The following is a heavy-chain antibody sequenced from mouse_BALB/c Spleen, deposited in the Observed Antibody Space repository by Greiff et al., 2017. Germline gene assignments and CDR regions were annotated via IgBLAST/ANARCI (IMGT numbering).Heavy chain of an antibody. V-gene: IGHV5-9-4*01. Sequence: EVKLQESGGGLVKPGGSLKLSCAASGFTFSSYAMSWVRQSPEKRLEWVAEISSGGSYTYYPDTVTGRFTISRDNAKNTLYLEMSSLRSEDTAMYYCAREGGNYYAMDYWGQGTSVTVSS. J-gene: IGHJ4*01. CDR3: AREGGNYYAMDY. CDR1: GFTFSSYA. CDR2: ISSGGSYT. D-gene: IGHD1-1*02.